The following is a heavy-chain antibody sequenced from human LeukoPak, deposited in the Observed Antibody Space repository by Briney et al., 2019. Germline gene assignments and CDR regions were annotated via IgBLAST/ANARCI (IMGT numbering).Heavy chain of an antibody. CDR3: AKDPNYYDSSGYYHGGDYFDY. CDR1: GFTFSSYA. CDR2: ISGSGGST. V-gene: IGHV3-23*01. D-gene: IGHD3-22*01. J-gene: IGHJ4*02. Sequence: PGGSLRLSCAASGFTFSSYAMSWVRQAPGKGLEWVSAISGSGGSTYYADSVKGRFTISRDNSKNTLYLQMNSLRAEDTAVYYCAKDPNYYDSSGYYHGGDYFDYWGQGTQVTVSS.